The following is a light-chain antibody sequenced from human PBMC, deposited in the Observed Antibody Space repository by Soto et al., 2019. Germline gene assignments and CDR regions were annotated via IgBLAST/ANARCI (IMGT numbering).Light chain of an antibody. V-gene: IGLV2-8*01. Sequence: QSLLTQPPSASGSPVQSVTISCTGSSNDVGGNNDYVSCYQQHPGKAPKLLIYAVSKRPSGVSERFSGSKSGNTASLTVSGLQAEDEADYYCIAYAGNDNFVFGSGTKVTVL. CDR3: IAYAGNDNFV. J-gene: IGLJ1*01. CDR1: SNDVGGNNDY. CDR2: AVS.